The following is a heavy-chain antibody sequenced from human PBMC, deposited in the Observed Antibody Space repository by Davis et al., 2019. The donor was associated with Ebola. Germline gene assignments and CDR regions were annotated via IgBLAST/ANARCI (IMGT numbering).Heavy chain of an antibody. CDR1: GYTFTSYG. Sequence: AASVKVSCKASGYTFTSYGISWVRQAPGQGLEWMGGIIPIFGTANYAQKFQGRVTITADESTSTAYMELSSLRSEDTAVYYCARERLLGYCSGGSCYSNYFDYWGQGTLVTVSS. CDR3: ARERLLGYCSGGSCYSNYFDY. CDR2: IIPIFGTA. V-gene: IGHV1-69*13. D-gene: IGHD2-15*01. J-gene: IGHJ4*02.